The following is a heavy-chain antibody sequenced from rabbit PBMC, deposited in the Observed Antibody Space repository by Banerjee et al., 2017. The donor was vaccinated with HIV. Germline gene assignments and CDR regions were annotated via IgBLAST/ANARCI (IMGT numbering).Heavy chain of an antibody. CDR1: GFSFSSSYY. Sequence: QSLEESGGDLVKPGASLTLTCTASGFSFSSSYYMCWVRQAPGKGLEWIGCIDTGSGSTAYASWAKGRFTVSKTSSTTVTLQMTSLTAADTATYLCARTADGDAYFNLWGPGTLVAVS. V-gene: IGHV1S40*01. D-gene: IGHD6-1*01. J-gene: IGHJ4*01. CDR2: IDTGSGST. CDR3: ARTADGDAYFNL.